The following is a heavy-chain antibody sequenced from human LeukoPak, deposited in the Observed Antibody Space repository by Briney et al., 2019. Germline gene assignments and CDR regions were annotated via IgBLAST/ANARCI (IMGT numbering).Heavy chain of an antibody. J-gene: IGHJ6*02. CDR1: GFTFSSYG. CDR2: IWYDGSNK. Sequence: PGGSLRLSCAASGFTFSSYGMHWVRQAPGKGLEWVTLIWYDGSNKYYADSVKGRFTISRDNSKNTLYLQMKSLRAEDTAVYHCARDTPKSSEDYYYYGMDVWGQGTTVTVSS. V-gene: IGHV3-33*01. CDR3: ARDTPKSSEDYYYYGMDV.